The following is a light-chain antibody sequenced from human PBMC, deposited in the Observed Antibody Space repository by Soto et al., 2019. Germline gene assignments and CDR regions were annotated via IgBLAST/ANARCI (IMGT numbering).Light chain of an antibody. CDR3: QQYTGRRRGT. CDR2: GAS. Sequence: EIVMTQSPATLSLSPGETATLSCRASQSVHSNLAWFQQHPGQAPRLLIYGASSRATGIPVRFSGSGSGTDSTVTNNSLQPEDFAVYYCQQYTGRRRGTVGGGTKVDSK. V-gene: IGKV3-15*01. CDR1: QSVHSN. J-gene: IGKJ4*01.